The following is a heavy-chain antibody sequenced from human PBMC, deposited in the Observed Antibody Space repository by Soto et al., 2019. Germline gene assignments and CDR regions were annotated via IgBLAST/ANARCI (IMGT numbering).Heavy chain of an antibody. D-gene: IGHD1-1*01. J-gene: IGHJ5*02. CDR3: TRWNGYGDL. Sequence: VQLVESGGALVKPGGSLRLSCVVSGFSFSTYGVTWVRQAPGKGLEWVCGVSGGSGVTHYTDSVKGRFTISGDDSKNTVYLQMHSLRGEDTAVYYCTRWNGYGDLWGQGTLVTVSS. CDR1: GFSFSTYG. V-gene: IGHV3-23*04. CDR2: VSGGSGVT.